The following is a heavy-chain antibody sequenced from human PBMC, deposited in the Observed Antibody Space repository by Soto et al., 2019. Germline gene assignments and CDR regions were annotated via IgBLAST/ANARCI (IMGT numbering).Heavy chain of an antibody. CDR1: VESFTGYY. CDR3: ARRPDGPRGVITRLFDY. CDR2: NKHSGNT. Sequence: ATLSLTFSVCVESFTGYYATLILKPPGKARQWVSANKHSGNTNYNPSLRSRVTISVDTSKSQFSLKLSSVAAADTAVYYCARRPDGPRGVITRLFDYWHQGTLDTV. D-gene: IGHD3-10*01. J-gene: IGHJ4*02. V-gene: IGHV4-34*01.